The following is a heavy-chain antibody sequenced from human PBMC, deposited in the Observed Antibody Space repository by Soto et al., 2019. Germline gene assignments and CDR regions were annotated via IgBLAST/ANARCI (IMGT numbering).Heavy chain of an antibody. Sequence: QVQLQESGPGLVKPSETLSLTCNVSGDSVSGGYSWSWIRQPPGKGLEWIAYIESSGGTRYRPSLAMRLTVSFDMSKNQISLNLNSVTAADTAVYYCARTDRFGSWDAWYWGQGTLVTVSA. CDR3: ARTDRFGSWDAWY. J-gene: IGHJ4*02. CDR1: GDSVSGGYS. V-gene: IGHV4-61*08. D-gene: IGHD3-10*01. CDR2: IESSGGT.